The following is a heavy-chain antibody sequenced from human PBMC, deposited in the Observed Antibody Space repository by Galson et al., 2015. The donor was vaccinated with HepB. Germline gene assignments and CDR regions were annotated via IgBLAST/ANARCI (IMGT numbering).Heavy chain of an antibody. Sequence: SLRLSCAASGFTFTRHTMNWVRQAPGKGLEWVSSISSRRSYTYYADSVKGRFTITRDNAKKSLYLQMNSLRAEDTAVYYCARDISKVWFGDLPGMDAVDSWGQGTMVTVSS. CDR3: ARDISKVWFGDLPGMDAVDS. J-gene: IGHJ3*02. CDR2: ISSRRSYT. V-gene: IGHV3-21*01. CDR1: GFTFTRHT. D-gene: IGHD3-10*01.